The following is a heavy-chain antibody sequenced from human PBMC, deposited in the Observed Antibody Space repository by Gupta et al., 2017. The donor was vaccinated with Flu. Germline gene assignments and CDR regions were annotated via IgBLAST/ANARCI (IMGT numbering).Heavy chain of an antibody. D-gene: IGHD4-23*01. CDR1: GFTFSSYA. V-gene: IGHV3-64*01. J-gene: IGHJ4*02. CDR2: ISSNGGST. Sequence: EVQLVESGGGLVQPGGSLRLSCAASGFTFSSYAMHWVRQAPGKGLEYVSAISSNGGSTYYATSVKGRFTISRDNSKNTLYLQRGSRRAEDMAVYDWARDYHMVTPQGGFGYWGQGTLGTVS. CDR3: ARDYHMVTPQGGFGY.